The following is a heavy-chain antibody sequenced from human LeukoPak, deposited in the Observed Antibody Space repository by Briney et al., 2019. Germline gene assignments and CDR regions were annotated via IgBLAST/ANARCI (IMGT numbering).Heavy chain of an antibody. CDR1: GGSISSYY. CDR3: ARRAAAAGKNWFDP. Sequence: SETLSLTCTVSGGSISSYYWSWIRQPAGKGLEWIGRIYTSGSTNYNPALKSRVTISVDTSKNQFSLKLSSVTAADTAVYYCARRAAAAGKNWFDPWGQGTLVTVSS. D-gene: IGHD6-13*01. J-gene: IGHJ5*02. V-gene: IGHV4-4*07. CDR2: IYTSGST.